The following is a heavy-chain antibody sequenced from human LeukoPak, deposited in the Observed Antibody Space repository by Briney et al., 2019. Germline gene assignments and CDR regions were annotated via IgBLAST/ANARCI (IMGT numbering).Heavy chain of an antibody. Sequence: ASVKVSCKASGGTFSSYAISWVRQAPGQGLEWMGGIIPIFGTANYAQRFQGRVTITTDESTSTAYMELSSLRSEDTAVYYYARELKSYHRIAGNWFDPWGQGTLVTVSS. CDR1: GGTFSSYA. J-gene: IGHJ5*02. CDR3: ARELKSYHRIAGNWFDP. V-gene: IGHV1-69*05. D-gene: IGHD3-10*01. CDR2: IIPIFGTA.